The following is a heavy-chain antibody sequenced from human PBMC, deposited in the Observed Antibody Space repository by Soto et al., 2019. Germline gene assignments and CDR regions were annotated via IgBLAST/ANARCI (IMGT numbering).Heavy chain of an antibody. D-gene: IGHD3-22*01. V-gene: IGHV4-34*01. CDR3: ARGSGGYYNPYYFDY. Sequence: SETLSLTCAVYGGSFSGYYWSWIRQPPGKGLEWIGEINHSGSTNYSPSLKSRVTISVDTSKNQFSLKLSSVTAADTAVYYCARGSGGYYNPYYFDYWGQGTLVTVSS. J-gene: IGHJ4*02. CDR2: INHSGST. CDR1: GGSFSGYY.